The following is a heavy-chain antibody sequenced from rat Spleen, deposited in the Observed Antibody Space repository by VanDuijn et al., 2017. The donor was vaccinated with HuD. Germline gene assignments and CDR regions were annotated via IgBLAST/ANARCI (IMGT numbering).Heavy chain of an antibody. CDR2: ISYDGSST. Sequence: EVQLVESGGDLVQPGRSMKLSCAASGFTFTKYGMAWVRQAPKKGLEWVATISYDGSSTYYRDSVKGRFTISRDNAKSTLYLQMNSLRSEDTSTYYCARHWNDDYFDYWGQGVMVTVSS. J-gene: IGHJ2*01. CDR1: GFTFTKYG. V-gene: IGHV5-7*01. CDR3: ARHWNDDYFDY.